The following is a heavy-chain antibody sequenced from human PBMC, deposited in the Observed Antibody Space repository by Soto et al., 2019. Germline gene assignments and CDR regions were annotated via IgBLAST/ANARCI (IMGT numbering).Heavy chain of an antibody. J-gene: IGHJ6*02. V-gene: IGHV3-33*01. CDR2: IRYDGSNK. Sequence: QVQLVESGGGVVQPGRSLRLSCAASGFTFSSYGMHWVRQAPGKGLEWVAVIRYDGSNKYYADSVKGRFTISRVNSKNTLYLQMNSLRAEDTAVYYCARLLMTTVTKDYYYGMDVWGQGTKVTVSS. D-gene: IGHD4-4*01. CDR3: ARLLMTTVTKDYYYGMDV. CDR1: GFTFSSYG.